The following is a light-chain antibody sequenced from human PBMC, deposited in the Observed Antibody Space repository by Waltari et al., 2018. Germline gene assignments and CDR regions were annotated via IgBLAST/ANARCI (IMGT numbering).Light chain of an antibody. CDR2: NAS. Sequence: DIQMTQSPSTLSASVGDRVTITCRASPSISSWLAWYQQKPGKAPKLLIYNASSLERGVPSRFSGSGSGTEFSLTISSLQPDDFATYYCQQYNNYPFTFGHGTKVDIK. V-gene: IGKV1-5*03. CDR3: QQYNNYPFT. CDR1: PSISSW. J-gene: IGKJ3*01.